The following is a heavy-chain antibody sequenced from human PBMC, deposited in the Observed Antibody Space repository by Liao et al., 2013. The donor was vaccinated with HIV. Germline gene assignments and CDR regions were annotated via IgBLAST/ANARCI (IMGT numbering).Heavy chain of an antibody. CDR3: ARHKGTKDPYSSGWYYFV. D-gene: IGHD6-19*01. CDR1: GGSISSSNFY. CDR2: IFYSGST. V-gene: IGHV4-39*01. J-gene: IGHJ1*01. Sequence: QLQLQESGPGLVKPSETLSLTCTVSGGSISSSNFYWDWIRQPPGKGLEWIGTIFYSGSTYYNPSLKSRVTISVDTTKNQFSLKLGSVTAADTAVYYCARHKGTKDPYSSGWYYFVWGQGTLVTVSS.